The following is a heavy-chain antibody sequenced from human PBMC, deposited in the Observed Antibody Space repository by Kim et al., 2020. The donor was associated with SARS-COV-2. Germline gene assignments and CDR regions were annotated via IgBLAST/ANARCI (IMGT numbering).Heavy chain of an antibody. CDR1: GFTFSSYS. V-gene: IGHV3-21*01. CDR2: ISSSSSYI. CDR3: ARDLISSSGQGDFDY. D-gene: IGHD6-13*01. J-gene: IGHJ4*02. Sequence: GGSLRLSCAASGFTFSSYSMNWVRQAPGKGLEWVSSISSSSSYIYYADSVKGRFTISRDNAKNSLYLQMNSLRAEDTAVYYCARDLISSSGQGDFDYWGQGTLVTVSS.